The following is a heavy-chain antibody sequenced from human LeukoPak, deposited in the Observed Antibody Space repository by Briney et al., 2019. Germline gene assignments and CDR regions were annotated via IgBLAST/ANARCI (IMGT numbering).Heavy chain of an antibody. CDR3: ARAGGTSWADY. J-gene: IGHJ4*02. CDR1: GFTFRDYW. CDR2: VEQDGTEK. D-gene: IGHD6-13*01. Sequence: GGSLRLSCEASGFTFRDYWMTWVRQAPGKGLEWVANVEQDGTEKFYVDSVKGRFTISRDNGKNSLYLQMNSLRVEDTAIYYCARAGGTSWADYWGQGTLVTVSS. V-gene: IGHV3-7*01.